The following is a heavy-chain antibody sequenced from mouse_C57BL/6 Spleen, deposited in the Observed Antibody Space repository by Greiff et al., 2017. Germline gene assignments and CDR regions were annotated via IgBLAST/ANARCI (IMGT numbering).Heavy chain of an antibody. Sequence: DVQLQESGGDLVKPGGSLKLSCAASGFTFSSYGMSWVRQTPDKRLEWVATISSGGSYTYYPDSVKGRFTISRDNAKNTLYLQMSSLKSEDTAMYYCARQRLYYDYDAAYWGQGTLVTVSA. J-gene: IGHJ3*01. D-gene: IGHD2-4*01. CDR3: ARQRLYYDYDAAY. CDR2: ISSGGSYT. V-gene: IGHV5-6*01. CDR1: GFTFSSYG.